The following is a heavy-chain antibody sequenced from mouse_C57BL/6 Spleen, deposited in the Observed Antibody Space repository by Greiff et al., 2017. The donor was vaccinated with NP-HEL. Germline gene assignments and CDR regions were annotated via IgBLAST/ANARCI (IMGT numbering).Heavy chain of an antibody. V-gene: IGHV1-81*01. Sequence: VKLQESGAELARPGASVKLSCKASGYTFTSYGISWVKQRTGQGLEWIGEIYPRSGNPYYNEKFKGKATLTADKSSSTAYMEHRSLTSEDSAVYFCAGDYDVARDYWGQGTSVTVAS. CDR3: AGDYDVARDY. J-gene: IGHJ4*01. CDR1: GYTFTSYG. D-gene: IGHD2-4*01. CDR2: IYPRSGNP.